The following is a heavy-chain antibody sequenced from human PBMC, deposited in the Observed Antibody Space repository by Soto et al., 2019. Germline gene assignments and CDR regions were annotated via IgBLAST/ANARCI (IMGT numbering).Heavy chain of an antibody. J-gene: IGHJ6*01. V-gene: IGHV1-46*01. CDR2: INPSGGST. CDR1: GYTFTSYY. CDR3: AATVLRYFGWSVIGDTYYYYYGMDV. Sequence: QVQLVQSGAEVKKPGASVKVSCKASGYTFTSYYMHWVRQAPGQGLEWMGIINPSGGSTSYAQKFQGGVTMPRDTSTSTGYRELSSLRSEDTAVYYCAATVLRYFGWSVIGDTYYYYYGMDVWGQGTTVTGSS. D-gene: IGHD3-9*01.